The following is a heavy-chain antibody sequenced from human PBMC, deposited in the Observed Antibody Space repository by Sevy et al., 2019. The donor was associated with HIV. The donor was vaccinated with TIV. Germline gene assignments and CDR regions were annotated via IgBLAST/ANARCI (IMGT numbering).Heavy chain of an antibody. CDR3: ARGPAAEGGDY. CDR2: ISRSSSTI. CDR1: GFTFSSYS. Sequence: GGSLRLSCAASGFTFSSYSMNWVRQAPGKGLEWVSYISRSSSTIYYAGSVKGRFTISRDNAKNSLYLQMNSLRAEDTAVYYCARGPAAEGGDYWGQGTLVTVSS. V-gene: IGHV3-48*01. D-gene: IGHD2-2*01. J-gene: IGHJ4*02.